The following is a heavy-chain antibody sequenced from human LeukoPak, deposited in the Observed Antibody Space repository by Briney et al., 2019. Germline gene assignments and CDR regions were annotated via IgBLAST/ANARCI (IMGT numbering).Heavy chain of an antibody. Sequence: PSETLSLTCAVYGGSFSGYYRSWIRQPPGKGLEWIGEINHSGSTNYNPSLKSRVTISVDTSKNQFSLKLSSVTAAVTAVYYCARVRYRYGPFDYWGQGTLVTVSS. V-gene: IGHV4-34*01. CDR1: GGSFSGYY. D-gene: IGHD5-18*01. CDR2: INHSGST. J-gene: IGHJ4*02. CDR3: ARVRYRYGPFDY.